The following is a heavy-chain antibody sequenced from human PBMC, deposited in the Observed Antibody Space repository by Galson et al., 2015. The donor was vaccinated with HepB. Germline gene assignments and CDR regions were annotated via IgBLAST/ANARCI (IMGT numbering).Heavy chain of an antibody. V-gene: IGHV1-18*04. CDR2: INPYNGKS. J-gene: IGHJ4*02. D-gene: IGHD3-3*01. CDR1: GYTFHTYI. Sequence: SVKVSCKASGYTFHTYIINWVRRAPGQGLEWMGWINPYNGKSNCPQKLQGRVSMTTDSSTSTAYMDLRGLRSGDTAVYYCARGGAMARSHYTESFDYWGQGTLVTVSS. CDR3: ARGGAMARSHYTESFDY.